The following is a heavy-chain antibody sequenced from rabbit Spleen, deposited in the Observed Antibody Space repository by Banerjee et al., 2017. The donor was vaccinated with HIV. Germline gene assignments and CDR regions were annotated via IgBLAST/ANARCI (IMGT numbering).Heavy chain of an antibody. CDR3: VREVAAKFSL. D-gene: IGHD4-1*01. V-gene: IGHV1S7*01. CDR2: IDPVFGIT. J-gene: IGHJ4*01. Sequence: QQLEESGGGLVKPGASLTLTCTASGFSFSNAYYMCWVRQAPGKGLEGIGYIDPVFGITYYANWVNGRFTISSHNAQNTLFLQLNSLTAADTATYFCVREVAAKFSLWGPGTLVTVS. CDR1: GFSFSNAYY.